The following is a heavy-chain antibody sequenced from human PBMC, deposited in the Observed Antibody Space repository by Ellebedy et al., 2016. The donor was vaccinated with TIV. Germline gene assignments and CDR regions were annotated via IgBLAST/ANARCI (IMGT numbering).Heavy chain of an antibody. J-gene: IGHJ4*02. D-gene: IGHD1-26*01. V-gene: IGHV5-51*01. Sequence: GESLKISCRISGYPFNIYWIAWVRQVPGKGLEWMGIIYPGDSDTRYSPSFQGQVTISVDKSISTAYLQWSTLKASDTAIYYCARRSYSGNSNRLDFWGQGTLITVSS. CDR2: IYPGDSDT. CDR1: GYPFNIYW. CDR3: ARRSYSGNSNRLDF.